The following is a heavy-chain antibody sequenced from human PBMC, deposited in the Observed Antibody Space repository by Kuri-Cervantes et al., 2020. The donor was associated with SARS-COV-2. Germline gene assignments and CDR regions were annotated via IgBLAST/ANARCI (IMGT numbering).Heavy chain of an antibody. V-gene: IGHV4-39*01. CDR3: ARRGAVAGTVPFFDY. Sequence: SETLSLTCSVSGVAVQYFFWTWIRQPPGKGLEWIGSIYYSGSTYYNPSLKSRVTISVDTSKNQFSLKLSSVTAADTAVYYCARRGAVAGTVPFFDYWGQGTLVTVSS. D-gene: IGHD6-19*01. CDR1: GVAVQYFF. J-gene: IGHJ4*02. CDR2: IYYSGST.